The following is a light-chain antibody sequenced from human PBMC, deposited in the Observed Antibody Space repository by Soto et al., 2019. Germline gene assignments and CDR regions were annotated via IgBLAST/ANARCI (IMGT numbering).Light chain of an antibody. CDR3: AAWDDSLNGPV. J-gene: IGLJ2*01. V-gene: IGLV1-44*01. CDR2: INN. CDR1: SSNIGSNP. Sequence: QSVLTQPPSASGTPGQRVTISCSGGSSNIGSNPVNWYQQLPGTAPKLLIYINNQRPSGVPDRFSGSKSDTSASLAISGLQSDDEADYYCAAWDDSLNGPVFGGGTQLTV.